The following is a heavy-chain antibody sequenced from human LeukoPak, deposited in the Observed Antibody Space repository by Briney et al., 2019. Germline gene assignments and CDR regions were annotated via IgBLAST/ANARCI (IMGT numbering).Heavy chain of an antibody. CDR3: ARVTGYCSSTSCYSDY. Sequence: GGSLRLSCEASGFTFNTFSMNWVRQAPGKGPEWVSYISSSGTTTCYADSVKGRFTISRDNAKNSLYLQMNSLRAEDTAVYYCARVTGYCSSTSCYSDYWGQGTLVTVSS. CDR2: ISSSGTTT. CDR1: GFTFNTFS. D-gene: IGHD2-2*01. J-gene: IGHJ4*02. V-gene: IGHV3-48*04.